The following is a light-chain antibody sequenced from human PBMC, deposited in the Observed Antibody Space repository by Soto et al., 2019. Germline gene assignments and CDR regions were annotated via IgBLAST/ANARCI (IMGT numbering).Light chain of an antibody. CDR2: GVS. Sequence: QSVLTQPPSASGSHGQSVTISCTGTSSDIGTFSSISWYQQYPGKAPKLMIFGVSQRPSGVPDRFSGSKSANTASLTVSGLQDEDEAEYYCSSQAGSDSLMVFCGGTTLTVL. J-gene: IGLJ2*01. CDR3: SSQAGSDSLMV. CDR1: SSDIGTFSS. V-gene: IGLV2-8*01.